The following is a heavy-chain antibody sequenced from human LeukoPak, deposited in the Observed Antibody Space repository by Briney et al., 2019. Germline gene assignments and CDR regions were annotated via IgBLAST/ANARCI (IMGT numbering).Heavy chain of an antibody. CDR3: ARAFTAAVAYYCCYVVIDV. J-gene: IGHJ6*04. Sequence: GRSLSLSCAASGFTLSSYAMHWVRQAPGKGLEWVAVISYDGSSKYYADSVKGRFTIARDNSKNTRYLQMNSLGAEDTAGYYFARAFTAAVAYYCCYVVIDVWGKGTTVTVSS. V-gene: IGHV3-30*14. D-gene: IGHD2-2*01. CDR2: ISYDGSSK. CDR1: GFTLSSYA.